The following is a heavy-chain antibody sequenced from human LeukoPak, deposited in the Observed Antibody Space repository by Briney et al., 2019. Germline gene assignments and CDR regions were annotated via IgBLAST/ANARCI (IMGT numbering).Heavy chain of an antibody. CDR2: IYYSGST. CDR1: GGSISSSSYY. D-gene: IGHD3-16*01. Sequence: SETLSLTCTVSGGSISSSSYYWGWIRQPPGKGLEWIGSIYYSGSTYYNPSPKSRVPIPVDTSKNKFSLKLTPVTAAAPAVYYCGGGGVLKSVDYWGQGTLVTVSS. CDR3: GGGGVLKSVDY. V-gene: IGHV4-39*07. J-gene: IGHJ4*02.